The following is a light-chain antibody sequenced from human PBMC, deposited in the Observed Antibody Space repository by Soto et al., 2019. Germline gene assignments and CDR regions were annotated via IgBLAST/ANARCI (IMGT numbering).Light chain of an antibody. V-gene: IGLV2-14*03. CDR3: NSYSSGTTYVV. CDR1: SSDVGDYNY. J-gene: IGLJ2*01. CDR2: GVS. Sequence: QSALAQPASVSGSPGQSITISCTGTSSDVGDYNYVSGYQQVPGKAPKLIIYGVSDRPSGVSDRFSGSKSGTTASLTISGLQAEDEATYYCNSYSSGTTYVVFGGGTKVTVL.